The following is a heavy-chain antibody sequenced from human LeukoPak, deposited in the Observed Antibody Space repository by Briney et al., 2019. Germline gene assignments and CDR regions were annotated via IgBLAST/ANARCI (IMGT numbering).Heavy chain of an antibody. J-gene: IGHJ6*02. CDR1: GGSISSYY. D-gene: IGHD1-1*01. CDR3: ARDGNVYYYYYYGMDV. Sequence: SETLSLTCTVSGGSISSYYWSWIRQPAGKGLEWIGRISTSGSTNYNPSLKSRVTMSVDTSKNQFSLKLSSVTAADTAVYYCARDGNVYYYYYYGMDVWGQGTTVTVSS. V-gene: IGHV4-4*07. CDR2: ISTSGST.